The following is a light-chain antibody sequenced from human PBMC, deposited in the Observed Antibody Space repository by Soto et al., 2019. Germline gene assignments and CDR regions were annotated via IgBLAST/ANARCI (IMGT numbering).Light chain of an antibody. J-gene: IGLJ3*02. CDR2: EDS. V-gene: IGLV2-23*01. CDR3: CSYAGSSTWV. CDR1: SSHVASYNL. Sequence: QSALTQPASVSGSPGQSITISCTGISSHVASYNLVSWYQQHPDKAPKLMIYEDSNRPSGVSNRFSGSKSGNTASLTISGLQAEDEADYYCCSYAGSSTWVFGGGTKLTVL.